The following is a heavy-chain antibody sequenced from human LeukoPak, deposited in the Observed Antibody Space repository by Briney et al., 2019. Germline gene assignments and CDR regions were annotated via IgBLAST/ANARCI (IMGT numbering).Heavy chain of an antibody. CDR2: IKQDGSKK. V-gene: IGHV3-7*04. J-gene: IGHJ4*02. CDR3: TRVGYIDEGIDY. CDR1: GFPFSSYS. Sequence: GGSLRLSCVASGFPFSSYSMTWVRQAPGKGLEWVANIKQDGSKKSYVDSVKGRFTISRDNAKNSLYLQMNSLRAEDTAIYYCTRVGYIDEGIDYWGQGTLATVSS. D-gene: IGHD5-24*01.